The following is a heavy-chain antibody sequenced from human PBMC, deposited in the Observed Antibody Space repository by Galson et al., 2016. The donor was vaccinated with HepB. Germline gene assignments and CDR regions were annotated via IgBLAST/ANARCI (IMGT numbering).Heavy chain of an antibody. CDR1: GFTFSSEN. Sequence: SLRLSCADSGFTFSSENMNWVRQAPGKGLEWLSYISRTSSHIVYADSVKGRFTISRDNSKKTLYLQMNSLRVEDTAVYFCARGYGSRWFAHWGQGTLVTVSS. D-gene: IGHD6-13*01. CDR3: ARGYGSRWFAH. CDR2: ISRTSSHI. V-gene: IGHV3-21*05. J-gene: IGHJ5*02.